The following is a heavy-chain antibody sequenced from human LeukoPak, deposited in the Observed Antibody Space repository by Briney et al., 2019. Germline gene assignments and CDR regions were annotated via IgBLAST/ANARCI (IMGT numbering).Heavy chain of an antibody. CDR3: ATLTGTTYPYYFDF. Sequence: SETLSLTCTVSGPSIRHYYWSWIRQPPGKGLEWIGNLYHSGSPNYNPSLKSRVTISIDTAKNQFSLRLRSVTAADTAVYYCATLTGTTYPYYFDFWGQATPVTVSS. J-gene: IGHJ4*02. CDR1: GPSIRHYY. V-gene: IGHV4-59*01. CDR2: LYHSGSP. D-gene: IGHD1-20*01.